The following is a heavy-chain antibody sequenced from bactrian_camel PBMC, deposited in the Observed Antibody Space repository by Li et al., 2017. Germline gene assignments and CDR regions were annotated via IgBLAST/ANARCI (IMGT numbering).Heavy chain of an antibody. CDR3: TPVLILSDGYCYKADNY. J-gene: IGHJ4*01. CDR1: GFTLSGCD. V-gene: IGHV3S6*01. Sequence: VQLVESGGGLMQPGGSLRLDCAVSGFTLSGCDIHWVRQAPGKGLEWVSSVYSGDSSTYYADSVKGRFTISKDNAKDTLYLQMNSLEPDDTAIYYCTPVLILSDGYCYKADNYWGQGTQVTVS. CDR2: VYSGDSST. D-gene: IGHD3*01.